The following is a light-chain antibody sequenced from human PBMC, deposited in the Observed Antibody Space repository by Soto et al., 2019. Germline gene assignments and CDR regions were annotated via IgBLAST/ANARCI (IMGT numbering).Light chain of an antibody. Sequence: QSALTQPASVSGSPGQSITISCTGTSSDVGGYNYVSWYQQHPGKAPKFMIYEVSKRPSGVSNRFSGSKSGNTASLTISGLQAEDEADYYCSSYTSSSTLVVFGGGTKLTVL. CDR2: EVS. CDR3: SSYTSSSTLVV. V-gene: IGLV2-14*01. J-gene: IGLJ2*01. CDR1: SSDVGGYNY.